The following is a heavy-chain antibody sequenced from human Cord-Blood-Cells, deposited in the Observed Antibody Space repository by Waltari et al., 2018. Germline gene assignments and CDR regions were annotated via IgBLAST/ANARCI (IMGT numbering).Heavy chain of an antibody. CDR1: GYTFTSYD. Sequence: QVQLVQSGAEVKKPGASVKVSCKASGYTFTSYDINWVRQATGQGLEWMGWLNPNRGNTGYAQKFQGRVSMTRNTSMSTAYMELSILRSEDAAVYYCARGDYSSSSDYWGQGTLVTVSS. J-gene: IGHJ4*02. CDR2: LNPNRGNT. CDR3: ARGDYSSSSDY. V-gene: IGHV1-8*01. D-gene: IGHD6-6*01.